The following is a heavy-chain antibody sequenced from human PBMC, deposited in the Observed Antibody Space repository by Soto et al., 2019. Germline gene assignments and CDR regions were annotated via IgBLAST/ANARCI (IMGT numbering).Heavy chain of an antibody. D-gene: IGHD4-17*01. CDR1: GFTFSSYA. CDR2: ISGSGGST. CDR3: AKADYGDYPVWGGLFDY. Sequence: PGGSLRLSCAASGFTFSSYAMSWVRQAPGKGLEWVSAISGSGGSTYYADSVKGRFTISRDNSKNTLYLQMNSLRAEDTAVYYCAKADYGDYPVWGGLFDYWGQGTLVTVSS. V-gene: IGHV3-23*01. J-gene: IGHJ4*02.